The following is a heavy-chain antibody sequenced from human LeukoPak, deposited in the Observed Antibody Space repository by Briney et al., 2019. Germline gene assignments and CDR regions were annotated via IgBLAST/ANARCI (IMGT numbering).Heavy chain of an antibody. CDR1: GCTFSSYG. CDR3: AKDRPGQLQSSTEYFQH. D-gene: IGHD2-2*01. Sequence: GGSLRLSCAASGCTFSSYGMHWVRQAPGKGLEWVAFIRYDGSSKYYADSVKGRFTISRDNSKNTLYLQMNSLRAEDTAVYYCAKDRPGQLQSSTEYFQHWGQGTLVTVSS. J-gene: IGHJ1*01. V-gene: IGHV3-30*02. CDR2: IRYDGSSK.